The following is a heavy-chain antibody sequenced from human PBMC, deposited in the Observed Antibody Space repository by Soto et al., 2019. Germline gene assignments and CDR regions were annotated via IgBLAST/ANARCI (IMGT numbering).Heavy chain of an antibody. CDR1: RFTFSSYA. Sequence: GGSLRLSCAASRFTFSSYAMSWVRQAPGKGLEWVSAISGSGGSTYYADSVKGRFTISRDNSKNTLYLQMNSLRAEDTAVYYCAKQGDYYYDSSGTFDYWGQGTLVTVSS. CDR2: ISGSGGST. J-gene: IGHJ4*02. D-gene: IGHD3-22*01. CDR3: AKQGDYYYDSSGTFDY. V-gene: IGHV3-23*01.